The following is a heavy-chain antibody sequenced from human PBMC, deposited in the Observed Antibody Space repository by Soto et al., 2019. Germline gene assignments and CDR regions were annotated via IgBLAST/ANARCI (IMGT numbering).Heavy chain of an antibody. CDR3: AKDLEYGSGWFTFTGFDY. V-gene: IGHV3-30*18. CDR1: GFTFSNYG. J-gene: IGHJ4*02. Sequence: QVQLVESGGGVVQPGRSLRLSCAASGFTFSNYGMHWVRQAPGKGLEWVAVISYDGSNKYYADSVKGRFTISRDNSKNTLYLQMNSLRAEDTAVYYCAKDLEYGSGWFTFTGFDYWGQETLVTVSS. CDR2: ISYDGSNK. D-gene: IGHD6-19*01.